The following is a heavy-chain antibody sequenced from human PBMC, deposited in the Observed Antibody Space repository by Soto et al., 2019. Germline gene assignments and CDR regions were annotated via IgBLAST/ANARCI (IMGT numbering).Heavy chain of an antibody. CDR1: GGTFSSFT. CDR3: ARDGGGVPAAKRLPGWFDP. J-gene: IGHJ5*02. CDR2: IIPNLGIA. D-gene: IGHD2-2*01. V-gene: IGHV1-69*08. Sequence: QVQLVQSGAEVKKPGSSVKVSCKASGGTFSSFTISWVRQAPGQGLEWMGRIIPNLGIANYAQKFQGRVTITADKSTSTAYMVLSSLRSEDTAVYYCARDGGGVPAAKRLPGWFDPWGQGTLVTVSS.